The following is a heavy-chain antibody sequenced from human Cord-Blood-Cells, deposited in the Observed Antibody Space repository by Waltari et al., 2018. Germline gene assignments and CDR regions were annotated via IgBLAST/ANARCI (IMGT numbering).Heavy chain of an antibody. CDR3: ASSSMVQGVINWFDP. Sequence: QVQLVQSGAEVKKPGSSVKVSCKASGGTFSSYTISWVRPAAGQGLEWMGRIIPIMGIANYAQKFQGRVTITADKSTSTAYMELSSLRSEDTAVHYCASSSMVQGVINWFDPWGQGTLVTVSS. D-gene: IGHD3-10*01. CDR1: GGTFSSYT. J-gene: IGHJ5*02. CDR2: IIPIMGIA. V-gene: IGHV1-69*02.